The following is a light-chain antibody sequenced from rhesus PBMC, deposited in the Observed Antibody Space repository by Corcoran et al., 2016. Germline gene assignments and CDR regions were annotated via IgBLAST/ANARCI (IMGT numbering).Light chain of an antibody. Sequence: EIVMTQSPATLSLSPGETATLSCRASESVGSYLAWYQQKPGQAPKLLVHGAYFRATGIPDRFSGRGSRREFPLTIRSLGTEDVGVYHCQQYNDLLWTFGQGTKVEIK. CDR3: QQYNDLLWT. CDR2: GAY. J-gene: IGKJ1*01. V-gene: IGKV3-40*03. CDR1: ESVGSY.